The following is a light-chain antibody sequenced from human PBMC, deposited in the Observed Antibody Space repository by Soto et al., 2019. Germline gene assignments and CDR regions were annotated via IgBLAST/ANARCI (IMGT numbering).Light chain of an antibody. Sequence: QLVLTQPPSASGTPGQRVTISCSGSSSNIGSNTVNWYQHLPGTAPKLLIYSNNQRPSGVPDRFSGSKSGTSASLAISGLQSEDEADYYCAAWDDSLNVLFGGGTKLTVL. V-gene: IGLV1-44*01. CDR1: SSNIGSNT. CDR2: SNN. CDR3: AAWDDSLNVL. J-gene: IGLJ2*01.